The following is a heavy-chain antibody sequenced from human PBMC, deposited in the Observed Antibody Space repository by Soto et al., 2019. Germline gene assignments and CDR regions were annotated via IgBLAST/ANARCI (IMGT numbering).Heavy chain of an antibody. CDR1: GGSISSYY. CDR2: IYYSGST. V-gene: IGHV4-59*01. D-gene: IGHD3-22*01. Sequence: TSETLSLTCTVSGGSISSYYWSWIRQPPGKGLEWIGYIYYSGSTNYNPSLKSRVTTSVDTSKNQFSLKLSSVTAADTAVYYCAREGSSSGSDAFDIWGQGTMVTVSS. J-gene: IGHJ3*02. CDR3: AREGSSSGSDAFDI.